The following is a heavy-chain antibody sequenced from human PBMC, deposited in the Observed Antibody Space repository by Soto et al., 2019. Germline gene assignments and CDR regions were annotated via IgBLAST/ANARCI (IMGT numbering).Heavy chain of an antibody. D-gene: IGHD3-16*02. CDR1: GGSISSYY. Sequence: QVQLQESGPGLVKPSETLSLTCTVSGGSISSYYWSWIRQPPGKGLEWIGYIYYSGSTNYNPSLNSRVTISVDTSKNQFSLKLSSVTAADTAVYYCARWHDYIWGSYRYRAFDIWGQGTMVTVSS. CDR2: IYYSGST. V-gene: IGHV4-59*01. CDR3: ARWHDYIWGSYRYRAFDI. J-gene: IGHJ3*02.